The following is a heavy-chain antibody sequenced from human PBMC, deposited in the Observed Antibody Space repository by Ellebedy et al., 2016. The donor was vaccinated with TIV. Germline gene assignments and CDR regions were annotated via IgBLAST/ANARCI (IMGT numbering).Heavy chain of an antibody. CDR2: ITPSGDNS. CDR1: GYTFTDYY. Sequence: AASVKVSCKASGYTFTDYYMHWVRQAPGQGLEWVGMITPSGDNSSYELRFQGRLAMTVDTSTATFFLELTSLRYDDTAIYYCARDGNWNYARFDPWGQGTLVTVSS. V-gene: IGHV1-46*01. CDR3: ARDGNWNYARFDP. D-gene: IGHD1-7*01. J-gene: IGHJ5*02.